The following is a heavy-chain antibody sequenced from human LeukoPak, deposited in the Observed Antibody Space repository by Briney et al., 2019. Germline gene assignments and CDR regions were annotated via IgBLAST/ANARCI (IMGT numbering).Heavy chain of an antibody. CDR1: GFTFDDYA. Sequence: GGSLRLSCAASGFTFDDYAMHWVRQAPGKGLEWVSGISWNSGSIGYADSVKGRFTISRDNAKNSLYLQMNSLRAEDTALYYCAKGPFSSSWYWFDPWGQGTLVTVSS. CDR3: AKGPFSSSWYWFDP. D-gene: IGHD6-13*01. V-gene: IGHV3-9*01. J-gene: IGHJ5*02. CDR2: ISWNSGSI.